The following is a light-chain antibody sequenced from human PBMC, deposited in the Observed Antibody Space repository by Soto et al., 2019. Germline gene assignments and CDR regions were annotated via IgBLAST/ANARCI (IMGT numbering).Light chain of an antibody. J-gene: IGLJ2*01. CDR1: SSDVGAYNF. CDR2: DVS. Sequence: QSVLTQPASVSGSPGQSITISCTGTSSDVGAYNFVSWYQQHPGKAPKLMIYDVSNRPSGVSNRFSGSKSDNTASLTISGLQAEDEADYYCSSYTTISTGVVFGGGTKLTVL. V-gene: IGLV2-14*01. CDR3: SSYTTISTGVV.